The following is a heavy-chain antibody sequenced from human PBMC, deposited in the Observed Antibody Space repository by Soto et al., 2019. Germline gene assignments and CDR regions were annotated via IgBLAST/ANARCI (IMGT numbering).Heavy chain of an antibody. Sequence: EVQLVESGGGLVKPGGSLRLSCAASGFTFSSYSMNWVRQAPGKGLEWVSSISSSSSYIYYADSVKGRFTISRDNAKNSLYLQMNSLRAEDTAVYFCARDKRPYSSSSDYCGQGTLVTVSS. D-gene: IGHD6-6*01. J-gene: IGHJ4*02. V-gene: IGHV3-21*01. CDR1: GFTFSSYS. CDR3: ARDKRPYSSSSDY. CDR2: ISSSSSYI.